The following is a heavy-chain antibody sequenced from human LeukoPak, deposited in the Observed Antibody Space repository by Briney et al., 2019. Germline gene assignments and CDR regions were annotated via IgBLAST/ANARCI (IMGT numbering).Heavy chain of an antibody. CDR2: ISSSSSYI. D-gene: IGHD6-25*01. CDR3: ARSGPKKYYFDY. Sequence: PGGSLRLSCAASGFSFSTYNMNWVRQAPGKGLEWVSSISSSSSYIYYADSVKGRFTISRDNSKNTLYLQMNSLRAEDTAVYYCARSGPKKYYFDYWGQGTLVTVSS. V-gene: IGHV3-21*01. CDR1: GFSFSTYN. J-gene: IGHJ4*02.